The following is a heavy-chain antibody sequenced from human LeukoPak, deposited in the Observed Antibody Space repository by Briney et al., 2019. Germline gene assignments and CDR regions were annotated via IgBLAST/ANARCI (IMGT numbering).Heavy chain of an antibody. CDR1: GFTFSIYW. D-gene: IGHD3-10*01. Sequence: GGSLRLSCAASGFTFSIYWMSWVRQAPGKGLEWVANIKEDGSERYYVDYVKGRFTISRDNAKNSLYLQMNSLRAEDTAVYYCARVRPGSYFDYWGQGTLVTVSS. CDR3: ARVRPGSYFDY. V-gene: IGHV3-7*03. J-gene: IGHJ4*02. CDR2: IKEDGSER.